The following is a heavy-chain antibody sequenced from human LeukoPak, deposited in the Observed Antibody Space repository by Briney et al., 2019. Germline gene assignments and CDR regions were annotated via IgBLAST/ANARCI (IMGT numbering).Heavy chain of an antibody. J-gene: IGHJ4*02. CDR3: ARAAPVGYFDY. V-gene: IGHV3-30-3*01. D-gene: IGHD4-23*01. CDR2: ISYDGSNK. CDR1: GFTFSSYA. Sequence: GGSLRLSCAASGFTFSSYAMHWVRQAPGKGLEWVAVISYDGSNKYYADSVKGRFTISRDNSKNTLYLQMNSLRAEDTAVYYCARAAPVGYFDYWGQGTLVTVSS.